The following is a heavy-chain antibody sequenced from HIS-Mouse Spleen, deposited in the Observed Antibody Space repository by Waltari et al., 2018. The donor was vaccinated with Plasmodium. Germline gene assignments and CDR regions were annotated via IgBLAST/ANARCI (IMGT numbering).Heavy chain of an antibody. J-gene: IGHJ4*02. CDR1: GGSISSGGYY. D-gene: IGHD6-6*01. V-gene: IGHV4-31*03. CDR3: ARSLVRGSSVGFDY. CDR2: IYYSGGT. Sequence: QVQLQESGPGLVKPSQTLSLTCTVSGGSISSGGYYWSWIRQHPGKGLEWIGYIYYSGGTYYNPSLKSRVTISVDTSKNQFSLKLSSVTASDTAVYYCARSLVRGSSVGFDYWGQGTLVTVSS.